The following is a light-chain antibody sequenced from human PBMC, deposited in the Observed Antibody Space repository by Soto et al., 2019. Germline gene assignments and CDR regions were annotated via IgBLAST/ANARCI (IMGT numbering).Light chain of an antibody. Sequence: QSVLTQPPSVSGAPVQRVTISCTGSSSNIGAGYDVHWYQQLPGTDPKLLLYNDNNRPSGVPDRISGSKSGTSASLAITGLQAEDEADYYCQSYDSSLSGYVFGTGTKLTVL. V-gene: IGLV1-40*01. J-gene: IGLJ1*01. CDR3: QSYDSSLSGYV. CDR2: NDN. CDR1: SSNIGAGYD.